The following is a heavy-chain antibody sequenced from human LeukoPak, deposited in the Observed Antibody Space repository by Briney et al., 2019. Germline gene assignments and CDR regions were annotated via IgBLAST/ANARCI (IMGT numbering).Heavy chain of an antibody. V-gene: IGHV3-23*01. J-gene: IGHJ4*02. CDR3: ANSPKSDY. Sequence: GGSLRLSCAASGFTFSSYAMSWVRQAPGKGLEWLSAISGSGGSTYYADSVQGRFTISRDNSKNTLYLQMSSLRAEDTAVYYCANSPKSDYWGQGTLVTVSS. CDR1: GFTFSSYA. CDR2: ISGSGGST.